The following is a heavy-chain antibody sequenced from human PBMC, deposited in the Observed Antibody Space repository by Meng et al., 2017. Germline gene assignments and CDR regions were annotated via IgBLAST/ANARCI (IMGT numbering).Heavy chain of an antibody. CDR1: GYTFTSYY. V-gene: IGHV1-46*01. CDR2: INPSGGST. CDR3: ARDWYDSSGYYLV. Sequence: QVELVQSGAEVKKPGASMKISCKASGYTFTSYYIHWVRQAPGQGLEWMGIINPSGGSTSYAQKFQGRVTMTRDTSTSTVYMELSSLRSEDTAVYYCARDWYDSSGYYLVWGQGTLVTVSS. J-gene: IGHJ4*02. D-gene: IGHD3-22*01.